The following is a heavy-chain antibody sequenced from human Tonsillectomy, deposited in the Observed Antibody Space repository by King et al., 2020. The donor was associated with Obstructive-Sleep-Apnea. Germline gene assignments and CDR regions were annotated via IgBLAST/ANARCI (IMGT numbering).Heavy chain of an antibody. CDR3: ARDHDSASYGSGSNRRALYYYYGMDV. CDR1: GYTFTSYY. Sequence: QLVQSGAEVKKPGASVKVSCKASGYTFTSYYMHWVRQAPGQGLEWMGIINPSGGSTSYAQKFQGRVTMTRDTSTSTVYMELSSLRSEDSAVYYCARDHDSASYGSGSNRRALYYYYGMDVWGQGTTVTVSS. J-gene: IGHJ6*02. D-gene: IGHD3-10*01. V-gene: IGHV1-46*01. CDR2: INPSGGST.